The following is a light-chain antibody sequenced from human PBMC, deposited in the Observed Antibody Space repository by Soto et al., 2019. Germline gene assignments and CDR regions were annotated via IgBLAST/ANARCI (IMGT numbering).Light chain of an antibody. CDR1: QSIGTY. J-gene: IGKJ4*01. V-gene: IGKV3-11*01. CDR3: QERSDWPLSLT. CDR2: DVS. Sequence: VSTQSPATLSLSPGESATLSCTASQSIGTYLAWFQQKPGQAPRLLIYDVSNRVNGVPARFSGSGSGTDFTLTISSLEPEDFAVYYCQERSDWPLSLTFGGGTKVEIK.